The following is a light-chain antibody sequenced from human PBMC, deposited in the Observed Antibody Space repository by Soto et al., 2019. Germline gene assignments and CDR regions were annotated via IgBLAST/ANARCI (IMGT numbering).Light chain of an antibody. J-gene: IGLJ1*01. V-gene: IGLV2-14*01. Sequence: QSALTQPASVSESPGQSITISCTGTSSDVGGYNYVSWYQQHPGKAPKLMIYEVSNRPSGVSNRFSGSKSGNTASLTISGLQAEDEAEYYCSSYTAGVFGTGTKVTVL. CDR1: SSDVGGYNY. CDR2: EVS. CDR3: SSYTAGV.